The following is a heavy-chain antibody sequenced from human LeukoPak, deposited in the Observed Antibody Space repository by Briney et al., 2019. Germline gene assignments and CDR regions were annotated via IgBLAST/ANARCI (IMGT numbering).Heavy chain of an antibody. D-gene: IGHD2-2*01. Sequence: ASVKVSCKASGGIFSSYAISWVRQAPGQGLEWMGGIIPIFGTANYAQKFQGRVTITADESTSTAYMELSSLRSEDTAVYYCARPCSSTSCYGTNYYYYYGMDVWGQGTTVTVSS. J-gene: IGHJ6*02. CDR3: ARPCSSTSCYGTNYYYYYGMDV. CDR2: IIPIFGTA. CDR1: GGIFSSYA. V-gene: IGHV1-69*13.